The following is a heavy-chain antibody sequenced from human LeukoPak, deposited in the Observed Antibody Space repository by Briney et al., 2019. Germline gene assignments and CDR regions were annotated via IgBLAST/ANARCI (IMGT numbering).Heavy chain of an antibody. CDR2: ISSSGTA. Sequence: PSETLSLTCTVSGDSLSDNYWGWIRQPPGKGLECVGYISSSGTAYNPSLKSRLTISKDTSKSQFSLTLSSVTAADTAVYYCARHVYGKGMYVWGKGTTVTVSS. J-gene: IGHJ6*04. CDR3: ARHVYGKGMYV. D-gene: IGHD4-17*01. V-gene: IGHV4-59*08. CDR1: GDSLSDNY.